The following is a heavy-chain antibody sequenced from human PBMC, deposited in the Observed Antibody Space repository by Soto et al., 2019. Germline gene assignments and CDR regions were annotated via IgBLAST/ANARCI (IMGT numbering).Heavy chain of an antibody. CDR1: GGTFSSYT. CDR2: IIPILGIA. CDR3: ASLDGSGSHRYYYYGMDV. V-gene: IGHV1-69*02. J-gene: IGHJ6*02. Sequence: QVQLVQSGAEVKKPGYSVKVSCKASGGTFSSYTISWVRQAPGQGLEWMGRIIPILGIANYAQKFQGRVTITADKSTSAAYMELSSLRSEDTAVYYCASLDGSGSHRYYYYGMDVWGQGTTVTVSS. D-gene: IGHD3-10*01.